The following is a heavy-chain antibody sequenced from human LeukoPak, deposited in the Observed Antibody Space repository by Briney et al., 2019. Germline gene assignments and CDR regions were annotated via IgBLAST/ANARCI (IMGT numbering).Heavy chain of an antibody. CDR3: ARDTKQLVSLSFDP. J-gene: IGHJ5*02. CDR2: MNPNSGNT. D-gene: IGHD6-6*01. Sequence: ASVKVSCKASGYTFTSYDINWVRQATGQGLEWMGWMNPNSGNTGYAQKFQGRVTMTRDTSISTAYMELSRLRSDDTAVYYCARDTKQLVSLSFDPWGQGTLVTVSS. CDR1: GYTFTSYD. V-gene: IGHV1-8*01.